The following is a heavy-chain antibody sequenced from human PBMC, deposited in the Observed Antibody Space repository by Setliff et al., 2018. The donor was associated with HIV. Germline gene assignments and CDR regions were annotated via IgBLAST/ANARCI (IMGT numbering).Heavy chain of an antibody. D-gene: IGHD1-26*01. CDR3: AREPSGSGNYFYFDY. V-gene: IGHV1-18*01. J-gene: IGHJ4*02. Sequence: ASVKVSCKASGYTFTSYGISWVRQAPGQGLEWMGWISIPKGKTDYAQKFQGRVTMTRDTSTSTVYMELSSLRSEDTAVYYCAREPSGSGNYFYFDYWGQGTLVTVSS. CDR2: ISIPKGKT. CDR1: GYTFTSYG.